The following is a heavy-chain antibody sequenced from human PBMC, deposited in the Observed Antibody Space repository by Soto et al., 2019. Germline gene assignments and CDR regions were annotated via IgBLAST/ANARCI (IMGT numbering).Heavy chain of an antibody. CDR1: DDSIRSYH. CDR3: ARDRGGTLPDY. D-gene: IGHD1-1*01. CDR2: VYYSGST. Sequence: SETLSLTCTVSDDSIRSYHWTWIRQPPGKELEWIGCVYYSGSTNYNPSLKRRVTISVDTSKNQFSLKLSSVTAADTAVYYCARDRGGTLPDYWGQGTLVTVSS. V-gene: IGHV4-59*01. J-gene: IGHJ4*02.